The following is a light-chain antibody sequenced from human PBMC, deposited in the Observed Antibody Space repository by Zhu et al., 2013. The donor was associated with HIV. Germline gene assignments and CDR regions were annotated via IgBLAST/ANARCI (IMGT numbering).Light chain of an antibody. CDR3: QQYATSPIT. Sequence: DIQMTQSPSTLSASVGGRVTITCRASESISVWLAWYQQKPGKAPKLLISKASNLENGVPSRFSGSGSATDFTLTITRLEPEDFAVYYCQQYATSPITFGGGTKVEIK. J-gene: IGKJ4*01. CDR2: KAS. V-gene: IGKV1-5*03. CDR1: ESISVW.